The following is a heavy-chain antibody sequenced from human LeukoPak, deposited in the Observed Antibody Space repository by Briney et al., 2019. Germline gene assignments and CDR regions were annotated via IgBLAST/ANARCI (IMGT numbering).Heavy chain of an antibody. CDR3: ARLGYCSGGSCHLRRGYYYYGMDV. D-gene: IGHD2-15*01. CDR2: IYSGGST. J-gene: IGHJ6*02. Sequence: GGSLRLSCAASGFTVSSNYMSWVRQAPGKGLEWVSVIYSGGSTYYADSVKGRFTISRHNSKNTLYLQMNSLRAEDTAVYYCARLGYCSGGSCHLRRGYYYYGMDVWGQGTTVTVSS. V-gene: IGHV3-53*04. CDR1: GFTVSSNY.